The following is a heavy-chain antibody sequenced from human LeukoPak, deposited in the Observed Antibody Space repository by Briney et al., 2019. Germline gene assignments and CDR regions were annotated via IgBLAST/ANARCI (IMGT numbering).Heavy chain of an antibody. CDR2: IVPLVGTT. D-gene: IGHD3-10*01. J-gene: IGHJ5*02. V-gene: IGHV1-69*04. CDR3: ARGGWGP. Sequence: ASVKVSCNTSGGTFSSHAISWVRQAPGQGLEWMGRIVPLVGTTKYAQKFQGRVTITADKSTSTAYMELSSLRSEDTAMYYCARGGWGPWGQGTLVTVSS. CDR1: GGTFSSHA.